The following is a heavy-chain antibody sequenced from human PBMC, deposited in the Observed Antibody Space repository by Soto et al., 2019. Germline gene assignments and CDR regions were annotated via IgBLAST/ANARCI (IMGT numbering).Heavy chain of an antibody. CDR3: ARDGAYGDYFDY. J-gene: IGHJ4*02. D-gene: IGHD4-17*01. V-gene: IGHV4-31*03. Sequence: QVQLQESGPGLVKPSQTLSLTCTVSGGSISSGGYYWSWIRQHPGKGLEWIGYIYYSVSTYYNTAPERRVTISVDTSKNQSSLKLSSVTAADTAVYYCARDGAYGDYFDYWGQGTLVTVSS. CDR1: GGSISSGGYY. CDR2: IYYSVST.